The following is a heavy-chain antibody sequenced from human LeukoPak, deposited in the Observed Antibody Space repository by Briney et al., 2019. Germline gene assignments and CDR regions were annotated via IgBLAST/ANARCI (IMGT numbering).Heavy chain of an antibody. Sequence: PSETLSLTCAVYGGSLSGYYWSWIRQPPGKGLEWIGEINHSGSTNYNPSLKSRVTISVDTSKNQFSLKLSSVTAADTAVYYCARRRRSTYYYDSSGPPRGNWFDPWGQGTLVTVSS. J-gene: IGHJ5*02. CDR2: INHSGST. D-gene: IGHD3-22*01. CDR1: GGSLSGYY. CDR3: ARRRRSTYYYDSSGPPRGNWFDP. V-gene: IGHV4-34*01.